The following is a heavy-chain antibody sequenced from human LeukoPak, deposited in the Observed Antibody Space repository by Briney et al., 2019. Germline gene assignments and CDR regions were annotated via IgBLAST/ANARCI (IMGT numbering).Heavy chain of an antibody. V-gene: IGHV3-48*01. J-gene: IGHJ4*02. CDR1: GFTFSSYT. Sequence: QPGGSLRLSCAASGFTFSSYTMNWVRQAPGKGLEWVSYITSSSSTISYADSVKGRFTISRDNAQNSLYLQMNSLRAEDTAVYYCVRVAFPGIGAAGGGDLVYWGQGTLVTVSS. D-gene: IGHD6-13*01. CDR2: ITSSSSTI. CDR3: VRVAFPGIGAAGGGDLVY.